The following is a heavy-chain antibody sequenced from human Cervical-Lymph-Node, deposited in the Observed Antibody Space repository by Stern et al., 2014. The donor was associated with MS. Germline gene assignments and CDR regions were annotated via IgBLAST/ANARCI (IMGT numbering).Heavy chain of an antibody. CDR2: IYNSGAT. D-gene: IGHD1-26*01. Sequence: VQLVESGPGLVKPSQTLSLTCTVSGDSINSGGHYWSWIRQRPGKGLEWIGSIYNSGATFYSPSLKGRVTISLDTSKNQFSLTLSSVTAADTAIYYCASRWSGTYYGQNWFDPWGQGILVTVSS. CDR1: GDSINSGGHY. CDR3: ASRWSGTYYGQNWFDP. J-gene: IGHJ5*02. V-gene: IGHV4-31*03.